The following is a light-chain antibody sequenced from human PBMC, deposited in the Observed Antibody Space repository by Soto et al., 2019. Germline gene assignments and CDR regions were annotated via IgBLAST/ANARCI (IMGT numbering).Light chain of an antibody. CDR1: QTVSSTY. V-gene: IGKV3-20*01. CDR2: GAS. J-gene: IGKJ4*01. CDR3: QQYGSSPVLT. Sequence: EIVLTQSPGTLSLSPGERATLSCRASQTVSSTYLAWYQHKPGQAPRLLIYGASSRATGIPDRFSGSASGTDFTLTITRLEPEDFAVYYCQQYGSSPVLTFGGGTKVEIK.